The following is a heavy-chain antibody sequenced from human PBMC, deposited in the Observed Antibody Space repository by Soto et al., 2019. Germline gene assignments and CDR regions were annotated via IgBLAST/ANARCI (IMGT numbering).Heavy chain of an antibody. CDR3: ARSDLGYCSGGSCYSGWFDP. V-gene: IGHV1-46*01. J-gene: IGHJ5*02. Sequence: ASVKVSCKASGYTFTSYYMHWVRQAPGQGLEWMGIINPSGGSTSYAQKFQGRVTMTRDTSTSTVYMELSSLRSQDTAVYYCARSDLGYCSGGSCYSGWFDPWGQGTLVTVSS. D-gene: IGHD2-15*01. CDR2: INPSGGST. CDR1: GYTFTSYY.